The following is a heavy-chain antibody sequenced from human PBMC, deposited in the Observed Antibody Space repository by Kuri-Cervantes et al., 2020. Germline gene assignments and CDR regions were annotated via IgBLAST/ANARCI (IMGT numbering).Heavy chain of an antibody. V-gene: IGHV1-2*02. CDR1: GYTFTGYY. CDR3: ARHLKDCTNGVCPYYFDY. Sequence: ASVKVSCKASGYTFTGYYMHWVRQAPGQGLEWMGWINPNSGGTNYAQKFQGRVTMTRDTSISTAYMELSRLKASDTAMYYCARHLKDCTNGVCPYYFDYWGQGTLVTVSS. D-gene: IGHD2-8*01. J-gene: IGHJ4*02. CDR2: INPNSGGT.